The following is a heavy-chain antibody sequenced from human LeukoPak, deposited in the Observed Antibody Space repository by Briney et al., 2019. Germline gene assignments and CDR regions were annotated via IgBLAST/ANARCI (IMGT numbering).Heavy chain of an antibody. CDR1: GGSISSSSYY. J-gene: IGHJ4*02. Sequence: PSETLSLTCTVSGGSISSSSYYWGWIRQPPGKGLEWIGSIYYSGSTYYNPSLKSRVTISVDTSKNQFSLRLTSVTAADTAVYYCARPFTKNSSGRDFDYWGQGTLVTVSS. D-gene: IGHD3-22*01. CDR2: IYYSGST. V-gene: IGHV4-39*01. CDR3: ARPFTKNSSGRDFDY.